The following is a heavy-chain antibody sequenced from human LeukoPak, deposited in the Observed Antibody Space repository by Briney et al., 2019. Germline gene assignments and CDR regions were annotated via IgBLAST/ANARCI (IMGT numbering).Heavy chain of an antibody. CDR2: ISGSGGST. CDR1: GFTFSSYA. Sequence: GGSLRLSCAASGFTFSSYAMSWVRQAPGKGLEWVSAISGSGGSTYYADSVKGRFTISRDNSKNTLYLQMNSLRAEDTAVYYCAKDLGCSSTSCYSAYFDYWGQGTLVTVSS. D-gene: IGHD2-2*01. CDR3: AKDLGCSSTSCYSAYFDY. J-gene: IGHJ4*02. V-gene: IGHV3-23*01.